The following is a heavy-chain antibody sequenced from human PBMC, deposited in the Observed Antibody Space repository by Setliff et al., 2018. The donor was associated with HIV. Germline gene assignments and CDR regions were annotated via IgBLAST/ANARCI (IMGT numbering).Heavy chain of an antibody. CDR3: TRDKGYAFDI. Sequence: PGGSLRLSCAASGFTFSNAWMSWVRQAPGKGLEWVGFIRGKAYGGTTEYAASVKGRFTISRDDSKSIAYLQMNSLKTEDTAVYYCTRDKGYAFDIWGQGTMVTVSS. J-gene: IGHJ3*02. CDR2: IRGKAYGGTT. V-gene: IGHV3-49*04. D-gene: IGHD5-18*01. CDR1: GFTFSNAW.